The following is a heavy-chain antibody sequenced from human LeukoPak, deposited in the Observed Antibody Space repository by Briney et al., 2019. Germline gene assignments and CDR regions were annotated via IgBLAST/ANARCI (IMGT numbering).Heavy chain of an antibody. D-gene: IGHD3-22*01. CDR1: GFTFSRYA. Sequence: PGGSLRLSCAASGFTFSRYAMSWVRQAPGKGLAPPSALSGSGYSTYYADSVKGRFTISRDNSKNTLYLQMNSLRAEDTAVYYCAKEGLETYYYDSSGYQFDYWGQGTLVTVSS. J-gene: IGHJ4*02. CDR3: AKEGLETYYYDSSGYQFDY. CDR2: LSGSGYST. V-gene: IGHV3-23*01.